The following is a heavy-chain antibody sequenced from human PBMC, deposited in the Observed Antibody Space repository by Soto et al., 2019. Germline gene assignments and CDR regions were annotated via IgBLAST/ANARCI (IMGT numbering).Heavy chain of an antibody. CDR3: AKFEGHPLEYRYLEF. D-gene: IGHD1-1*01. V-gene: IGHV3-23*01. Sequence: EVQLLESGGGLVQPGGSLRLSCAASGFTFSAYAMGWVRQAPGKGLEWVSTIHGGGGATHYADSVKGRFTISRADSKKTLYAQMNSLRAEDTAVYYCAKFEGHPLEYRYLEFWGRGTLVTVSS. CDR1: GFTFSAYA. CDR2: IHGGGGAT. J-gene: IGHJ2*01.